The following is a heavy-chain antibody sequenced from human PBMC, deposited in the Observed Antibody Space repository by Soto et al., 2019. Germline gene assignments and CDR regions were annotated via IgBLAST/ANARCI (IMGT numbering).Heavy chain of an antibody. CDR3: AAERLRYFDWLSYAAGGAFDI. D-gene: IGHD3-9*01. Sequence: SVKVSGKASGFNFTSSAVHWVRQARGQRLEWIGWIVVGSGNTNYAQKFQERVTITRDMSTSTAYMELSSLRSEDTAVYYCAAERLRYFDWLSYAAGGAFDIWGQGTMVTVSS. V-gene: IGHV1-58*01. CDR1: GFNFTSSA. J-gene: IGHJ3*02. CDR2: IVVGSGNT.